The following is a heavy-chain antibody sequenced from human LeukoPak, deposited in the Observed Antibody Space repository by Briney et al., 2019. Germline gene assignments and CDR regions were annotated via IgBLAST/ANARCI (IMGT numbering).Heavy chain of an antibody. CDR2: ISGYDGNT. D-gene: IGHD3-16*01. CDR3: ARGDFQITRAFDY. J-gene: IGHJ4*02. Sequence: ASVKVSCKASGYTFTTYGVSWVRQAPGQGLEWMGWISGYDGNTNYAQKLRGRVTMTSDTSINTASMEMSRLRSDDTAVYYCARGDFQITRAFDYWGQGTLVTVSS. V-gene: IGHV1-18*01. CDR1: GYTFTTYG.